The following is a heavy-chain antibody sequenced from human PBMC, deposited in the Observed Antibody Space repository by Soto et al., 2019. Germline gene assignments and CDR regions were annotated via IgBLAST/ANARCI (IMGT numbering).Heavy chain of an antibody. CDR3: AKGGNGWYIDY. D-gene: IGHD6-19*01. CDR1: GFTFSSYG. CDR2: ISYDGSNK. Sequence: ESGGGVVQPGRSLRLSCAASGFTFSSYGMHWVRQAPGKGLEWVAVISYDGSNKYYADSVKGRFTISRDNSKNTLYLQMNSLRAEDTAVYYCAKGGNGWYIDYWGQGTLVTVSS. J-gene: IGHJ4*02. V-gene: IGHV3-30*18.